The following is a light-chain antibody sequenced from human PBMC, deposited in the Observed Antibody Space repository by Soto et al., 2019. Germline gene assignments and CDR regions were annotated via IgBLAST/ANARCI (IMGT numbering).Light chain of an antibody. V-gene: IGLV2-11*01. Sequence: QSALTQPPSVSGSPGQSVTISCTGTSSDVGGYNYVSWYQQHPGKAPKLMIYDVSKRPSGVPDRFSGSKSGNTASLTISGLQAEDEAEYYCCSYAGNYIVVFGGGTKLTVL. J-gene: IGLJ2*01. CDR2: DVS. CDR3: CSYAGNYIVV. CDR1: SSDVGGYNY.